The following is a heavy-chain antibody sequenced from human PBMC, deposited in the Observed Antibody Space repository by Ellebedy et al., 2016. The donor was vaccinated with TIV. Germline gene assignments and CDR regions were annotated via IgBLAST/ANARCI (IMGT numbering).Heavy chain of an antibody. D-gene: IGHD3-22*01. CDR1: GGAIGSYY. J-gene: IGHJ2*01. CDR3: ARTRYDSSAYYYWYFDF. CDR2: IYKSGST. V-gene: IGHV4-4*07. Sequence: MPSETLSLTCTVSGGAIGSYYWSWIRQPAGKGLEYIGRIYKSGSTFYNPSLKSRVSMSVDTSKNQFSLNLTSVTAADTAVYFCARTRYDSSAYYYWYFDFWGRGALVTVSS.